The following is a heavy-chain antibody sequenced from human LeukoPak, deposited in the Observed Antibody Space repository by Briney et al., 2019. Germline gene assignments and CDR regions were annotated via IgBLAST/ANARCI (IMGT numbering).Heavy chain of an antibody. CDR3: AREAITMVRGRVDY. J-gene: IGHJ4*02. D-gene: IGHD3-10*01. CDR1: GGSINSGGYY. V-gene: IGHV4-30-4*01. Sequence: SETLSLTCTVSGGSINSGGYYWSWIRQPPGKGLEWIGYIYYNGRTYYNSSLKSRVTISIDTSKNQFSLKLSSVTAADTAVYYCAREAITMVRGRVDYWGQGTLVTVSS. CDR2: IYYNGRT.